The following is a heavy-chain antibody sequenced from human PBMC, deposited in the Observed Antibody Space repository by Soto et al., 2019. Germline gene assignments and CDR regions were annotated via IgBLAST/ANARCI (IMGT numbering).Heavy chain of an antibody. CDR2: IGTAGDT. CDR1: GFTFSSYD. V-gene: IGHV3-13*01. CDR3: ARSPNRYYYDSSGYWSYYYGMDV. Sequence: EVQLVESGGGLVQPGGSLRLSCAASGFTFSSYDMHWVRQATGKGLEWVSAIGTAGDTYYPGSVKGRFTISRENAKNSLYLQMNSLRAGDTAVYYCARSPNRYYYDSSGYWSYYYGMDVWGQGTTVTVSS. J-gene: IGHJ6*02. D-gene: IGHD3-22*01.